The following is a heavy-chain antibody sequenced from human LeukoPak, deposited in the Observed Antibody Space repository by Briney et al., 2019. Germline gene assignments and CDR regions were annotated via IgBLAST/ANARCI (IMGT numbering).Heavy chain of an antibody. D-gene: IGHD6-13*01. CDR2: IYTSGST. Sequence: SETLSLTCTVSGGSISSYYWSWIRQPAGKGLEWVGRIYTSGSTNYNPSLKSRVTMSVDTSKTQFSLKLSSVTAADTAVYYCARGGGQQLTYDYWGEGTLVTVSS. CDR1: GGSISSYY. J-gene: IGHJ4*02. V-gene: IGHV4-4*07. CDR3: ARGGGQQLTYDY.